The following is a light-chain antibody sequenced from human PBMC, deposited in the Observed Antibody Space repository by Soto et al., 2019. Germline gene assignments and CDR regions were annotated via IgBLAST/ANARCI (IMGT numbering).Light chain of an antibody. Sequence: EIVLTQSPGTLSLSPGERATLSCRASQSFSSSYLAWYQQKPGQAPRLLIYATSSRATGIPDRFSGSGSGTDLTITISRMETEDFEVYYCQPLDSSLYTFGQGTKVEIK. CDR2: ATS. J-gene: IGKJ2*01. CDR1: QSFSSSY. CDR3: QPLDSSLYT. V-gene: IGKV3-20*01.